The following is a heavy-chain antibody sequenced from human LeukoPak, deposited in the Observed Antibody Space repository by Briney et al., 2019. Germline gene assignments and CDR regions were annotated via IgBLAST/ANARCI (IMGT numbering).Heavy chain of an antibody. V-gene: IGHV4-30-4*08. J-gene: IGHJ3*02. CDR3: ARDSRPGDI. Sequence: SQTLSLACAVSGGSISSGGYSWSWIRQPPGRGLEWIGYTYYTGSTYSNPSLKSRAIISVDTSKNQFSLNLTSVTAADTAVYYCARDSRPGDIWSQGTMVTVSS. CDR2: TYYTGST. CDR1: GGSISSGGYS. D-gene: IGHD2-2*01.